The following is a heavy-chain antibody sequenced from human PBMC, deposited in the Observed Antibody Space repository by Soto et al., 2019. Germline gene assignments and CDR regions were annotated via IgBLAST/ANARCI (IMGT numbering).Heavy chain of an antibody. CDR1: GFTFSNAW. V-gene: IGHV3-15*01. D-gene: IGHD3-3*01. J-gene: IGHJ4*02. Sequence: PGGSLRLSCAASGFTFSNAWMSWVRQAPGKGLEWVGRIKSKTDGGTTDYAAPVKGRFTISRDDSKNTLYLQMNSLKTEDTAVYYCTTFTRGYDFWSGYSSSYFAYWGQGTLVTVSS. CDR2: IKSKTDGGTT. CDR3: TTFTRGYDFWSGYSSSYFAY.